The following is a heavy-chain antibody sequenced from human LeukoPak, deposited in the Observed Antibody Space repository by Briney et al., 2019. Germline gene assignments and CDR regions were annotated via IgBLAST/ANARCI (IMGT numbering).Heavy chain of an antibody. V-gene: IGHV4-34*01. CDR2: INHSGSI. D-gene: IGHD3-3*01. CDR3: ARAHPTYYDFWSGYYTDKGAFDI. J-gene: IGHJ3*02. CDR1: GGSFSGYY. Sequence: SETLSLTCAVDGGSFSGYYWSWIRQPPGKGLEWIGEINHSGSINYNPSLKSRVTISVDTSKNQFSLKLSSVTAADTAVYYCARAHPTYYDFWSGYYTDKGAFDIWGQGTMVTVSS.